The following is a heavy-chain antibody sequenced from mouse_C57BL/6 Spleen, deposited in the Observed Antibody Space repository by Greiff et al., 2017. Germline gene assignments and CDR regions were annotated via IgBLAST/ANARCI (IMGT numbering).Heavy chain of an antibody. Sequence: VQLQQSGAELVRPGTSVKVSCKASGYAFTNYLIAWVQQRPGQGLEWIGVINPGSGGTYYNEKFKGKATLTADKSSSTAYMQLSSLTSEDSAVYFCARSGNDDYWGQGTTLTVSS. CDR2: INPGSGGT. CDR1: GYAFTNYL. V-gene: IGHV1-54*01. D-gene: IGHD2-2*01. J-gene: IGHJ2*01. CDR3: ARSGNDDY.